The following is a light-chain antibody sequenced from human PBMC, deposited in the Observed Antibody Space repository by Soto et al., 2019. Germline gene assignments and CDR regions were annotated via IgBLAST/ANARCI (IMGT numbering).Light chain of an antibody. CDR2: GAS. CDR3: QQFSSYPLT. Sequence: IVLTQSPAPLSVSPGERATLSCMASQSVSSNLAWYQQKPGQAPRLLIYGASTRATGIPARFSGSGSGTDCTLTISRLEPEDVAVYYCQQFSSYPLTLGGGTKVDIK. CDR1: QSVSSN. V-gene: IGKV3-15*01. J-gene: IGKJ4*01.